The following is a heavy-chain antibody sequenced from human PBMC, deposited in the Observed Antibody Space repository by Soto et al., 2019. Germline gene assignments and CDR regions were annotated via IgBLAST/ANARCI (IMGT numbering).Heavy chain of an antibody. CDR2: ISYDGSNK. D-gene: IGHD1-1*01. Sequence: QVQLVESGGGVVQPGRSLRLSCAASGFTFSSYAMHWVRQAPGKGLEWVAVISYDGSNKYYADSVKGRFTISRDNSKNTLYLQMNSLRAEDTAVYYCARELGLYNSGMDVWGQGTTVTVSS. CDR1: GFTFSSYA. J-gene: IGHJ6*02. CDR3: ARELGLYNSGMDV. V-gene: IGHV3-30-3*01.